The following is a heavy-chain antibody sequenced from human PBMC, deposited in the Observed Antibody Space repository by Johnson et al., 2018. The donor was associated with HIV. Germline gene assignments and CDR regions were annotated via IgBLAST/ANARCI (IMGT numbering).Heavy chain of an antibody. Sequence: MQLVESGGGLVQPGGSLRLSCAASGFTFSSYAMSWVRQAPGKGLEWVSAISGSGGSTYYADSVKGRFTISRDNSKNTLYLQMNSLRAEDTAVYYCAKEGYCSSTSCYENAFDIWGQGTMVTVSS. CDR2: ISGSGGST. CDR1: GFTFSSYA. D-gene: IGHD2-2*01. V-gene: IGHV3-23*04. CDR3: AKEGYCSSTSCYENAFDI. J-gene: IGHJ3*02.